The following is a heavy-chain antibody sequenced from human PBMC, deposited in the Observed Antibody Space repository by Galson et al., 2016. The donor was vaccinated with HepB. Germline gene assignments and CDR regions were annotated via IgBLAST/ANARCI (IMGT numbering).Heavy chain of an antibody. V-gene: IGHV3-48*02. J-gene: IGHJ3*02. D-gene: IGHD6-19*01. Sequence: SLRLSCAASGFSFTTYSMNWVRQAPGKGLEWVSYISDSSSHIYYAGSVKGRFTISRDSAKNSLYLQMNSLRDEDTAVYYCTRSYGQRLANDAFDIWGQGTLVRVSS. CDR2: ISDSSSHI. CDR1: GFSFTTYS. CDR3: TRSYGQRLANDAFDI.